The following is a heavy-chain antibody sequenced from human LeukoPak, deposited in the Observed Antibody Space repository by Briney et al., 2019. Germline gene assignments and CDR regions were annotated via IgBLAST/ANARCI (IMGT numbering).Heavy chain of an antibody. J-gene: IGHJ4*02. Sequence: GGSLRLSCAASGFTFSSYGMSWVRQAPGKVLEWVSGISGSAASTHYADSVKGRFTISRDNSKNTLYLQMNSLRAEDTAIYYCAKEGGDYVWGPDYWGQGTLVTVSS. CDR3: AKEGGDYVWGPDY. CDR1: GFTFSSYG. CDR2: ISGSAAST. V-gene: IGHV3-23*01. D-gene: IGHD3-16*01.